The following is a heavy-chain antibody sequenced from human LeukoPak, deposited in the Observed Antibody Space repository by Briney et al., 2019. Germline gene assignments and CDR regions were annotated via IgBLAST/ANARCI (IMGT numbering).Heavy chain of an antibody. CDR1: GGSISSSSYS. CDR3: ARVGEVWGFHGLDV. CDR2: INNSGKT. V-gene: IGHV4-39*07. D-gene: IGHD3-10*01. Sequence: SETLSLTCTVSGGSISSSSYSWGWIRQPPGKGLEWIGEINNSGKTNYNLSLKSRVTISVDTSKSQFSLNLTSVTAADTAVYFCARVGEVWGFHGLDVWGQGTTVTVSS. J-gene: IGHJ6*02.